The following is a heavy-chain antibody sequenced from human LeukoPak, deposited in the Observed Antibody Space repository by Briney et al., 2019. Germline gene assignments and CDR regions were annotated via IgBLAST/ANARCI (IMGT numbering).Heavy chain of an antibody. Sequence: PGGSLRLSCAASGFTFSSYGMHWVRQAPGKGLKWVAVISYDGSNKYYADSVKGRFTISRDNSKNTLYLQMNSLRDEDTAVYYCAKDKWFGEYYYYYGMDVWGQGTTVTVSS. V-gene: IGHV3-30*18. D-gene: IGHD3-10*01. J-gene: IGHJ6*02. CDR3: AKDKWFGEYYYYYGMDV. CDR1: GFTFSSYG. CDR2: ISYDGSNK.